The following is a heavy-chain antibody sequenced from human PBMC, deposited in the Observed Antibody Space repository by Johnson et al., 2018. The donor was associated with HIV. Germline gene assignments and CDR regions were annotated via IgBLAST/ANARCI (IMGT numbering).Heavy chain of an antibody. D-gene: IGHD6-6*01. J-gene: IGHJ3*02. CDR1: GFTVSSNY. V-gene: IGHV3-53*01. Sequence: VQLVESGGGLIQPGGSLRLSCAASGFTVSSNYMSWVRQAPGKGLEWVSVIYSGGSTYYADSVKGWLTISRDNSKNTLYLQMNSLRAEDTAVYYCAKDQGSSSADNDDAFDIWGQGTMVTVSS. CDR2: IYSGGST. CDR3: AKDQGSSSADNDDAFDI.